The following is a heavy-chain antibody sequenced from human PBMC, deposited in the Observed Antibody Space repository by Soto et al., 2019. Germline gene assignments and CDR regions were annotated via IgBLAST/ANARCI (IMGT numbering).Heavy chain of an antibody. CDR1: GGSIRSYY. CDR2: IYSSGAT. V-gene: IGHV4-4*07. J-gene: IGHJ5*02. CDR3: ARGYCSGGSCYELDP. D-gene: IGHD2-15*01. Sequence: SKTLSLTCNVSGGSIRSYYWSWIRQPAGKGLEWLGRIYSSGATNYNPSLKSRVTMSVDTSQNHFSLKLTSVTAADTAVYYCARGYCSGGSCYELDPWGQGILVTVSS.